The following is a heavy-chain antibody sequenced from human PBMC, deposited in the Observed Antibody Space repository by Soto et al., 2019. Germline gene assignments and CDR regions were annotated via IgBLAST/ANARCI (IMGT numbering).Heavy chain of an antibody. J-gene: IGHJ6*02. CDR3: ARRVWGMDV. CDR2: IYYSGST. Sequence: ASETLSLTCTVSGGSISSYYWSWIRQPPGKGLEWIGYIYYSGSTNYNSSLKSRVTISVDTSKNQFSLKLSSVTAADTAVYYCARRVWGMDVWGQGTTVTVSS. V-gene: IGHV4-59*01. D-gene: IGHD2-21*01. CDR1: GGSISSYY.